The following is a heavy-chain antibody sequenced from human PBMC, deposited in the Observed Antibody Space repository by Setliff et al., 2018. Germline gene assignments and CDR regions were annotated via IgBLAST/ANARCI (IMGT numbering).Heavy chain of an antibody. V-gene: IGHV1-2*04. CDR2: INPNSGGT. CDR3: ARGPRITIFGVVSLSLYGMDV. Sequence: GASVKVSCKTSGYPFTGYYMHRVRQAPGQGLEWMGWINPNSGGTNYAQKFQGWVTMTRDTSISTAYMELSRLRSDDTAVYYCARGPRITIFGVVSLSLYGMDVWGQGTTVTVSS. D-gene: IGHD3-3*01. CDR1: GYPFTGYY. J-gene: IGHJ6*02.